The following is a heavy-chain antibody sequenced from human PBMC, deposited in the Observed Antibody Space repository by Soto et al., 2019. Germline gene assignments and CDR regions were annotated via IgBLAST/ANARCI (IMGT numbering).Heavy chain of an antibody. J-gene: IGHJ5*02. CDR2: ISFTGST. Sequence: QVQLQESGPGLVRPSETLSLTCTVSGDSISSYYWSWIRQPPGKGLEWIGYISFTGSTIYNPSLEGRTPISLDTSKNQVSLKLKSVTAADTAVYFCASVGELPVWFDPWGRGTLVTVSS. V-gene: IGHV4-59*12. CDR1: GDSISSYY. CDR3: ASVGELPVWFDP. D-gene: IGHD3-10*01.